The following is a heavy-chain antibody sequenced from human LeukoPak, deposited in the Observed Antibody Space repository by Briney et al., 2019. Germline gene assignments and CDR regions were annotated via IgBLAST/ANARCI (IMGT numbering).Heavy chain of an antibody. V-gene: IGHV3-23*01. CDR1: GFTFSSYA. D-gene: IGHD3-9*01. J-gene: IGHJ4*02. Sequence: GGSLRLSCAASGFTFSSYAMSWVRQAPGKGLEWVSSISGIGGSTYYADSVNGQFTISRDSSNNTLYLQMNRLRADDTAVYYCVKSPNYDILTGYLDYWGQGTLVTVSS. CDR3: VKSPNYDILTGYLDY. CDR2: ISGIGGST.